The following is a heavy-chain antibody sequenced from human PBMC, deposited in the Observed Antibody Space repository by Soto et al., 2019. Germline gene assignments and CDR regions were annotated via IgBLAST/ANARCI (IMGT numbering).Heavy chain of an antibody. Sequence: PSETLSLTCAVYGGSFSGYYWSWIRKPPGKGLEWIGEINHSGSTNYNPSLKSRVTISVETSKNQFSLKLSSVTAADTAVYYCAGGKSIAARPRYFDYWGQGTLVTVSS. CDR1: GGSFSGYY. D-gene: IGHD6-6*01. CDR3: AGGKSIAARPRYFDY. J-gene: IGHJ4*02. V-gene: IGHV4-34*01. CDR2: INHSGST.